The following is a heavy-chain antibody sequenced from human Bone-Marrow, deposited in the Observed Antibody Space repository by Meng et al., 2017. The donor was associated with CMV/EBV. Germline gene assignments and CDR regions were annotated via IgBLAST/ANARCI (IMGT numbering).Heavy chain of an antibody. J-gene: IGHJ6*02. CDR2: IRYDGSNK. CDR1: GFTFSSYG. V-gene: IGHV3-30*02. D-gene: IGHD6-19*01. Sequence: GESLKISCAASGFTFSSYGMHWVRQAPGKGLEWVAFIRYDGSNKYYADSVKGRFTISRDNSKNTLYLQMNSLRAEDTAVYYCAKELGSSGWYYGMDVWGQGTTVTVSS. CDR3: AKELGSSGWYYGMDV.